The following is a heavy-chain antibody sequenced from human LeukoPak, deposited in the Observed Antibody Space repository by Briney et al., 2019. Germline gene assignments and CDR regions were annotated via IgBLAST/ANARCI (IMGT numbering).Heavy chain of an antibody. CDR1: GFTFSSYA. CDR2: ISGSGGST. Sequence: GGSLRLSCAASGFTFSSYAMSWVRQAPGKGLEWVSAISGSGGSTYYADSVKGRFTISRDNSKNTLYLQMNSLRAEDTAVYYCAKEYYLAARFRWGFDCWGQGTLVTVFS. J-gene: IGHJ4*02. CDR3: AKEYYLAARFRWGFDC. V-gene: IGHV3-23*01. D-gene: IGHD6-6*01.